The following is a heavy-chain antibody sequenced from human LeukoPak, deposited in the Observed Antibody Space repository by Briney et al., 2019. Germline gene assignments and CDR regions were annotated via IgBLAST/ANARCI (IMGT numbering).Heavy chain of an antibody. D-gene: IGHD1-14*01. CDR1: GFTFRSHS. CDR2: IHSGDSTT. J-gene: IGHJ4*02. CDR3: ARVTEAQFFDY. V-gene: IGHV3-48*01. Sequence: GGSLRLSCAASGFTFRSHSMNWVRQAPGKGLEWISYIHSGDSTTYYADSVKGRFTISRDNSKNTLYLQMNSLRAEDTAVYYCARVTEAQFFDYWGQGTLVTVSS.